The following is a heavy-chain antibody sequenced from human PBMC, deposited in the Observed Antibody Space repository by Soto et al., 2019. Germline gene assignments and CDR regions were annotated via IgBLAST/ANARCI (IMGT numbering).Heavy chain of an antibody. CDR1: GFSLRTTGVG. CDR3: AHTWGLPFDY. CDR2: IYWDDDK. J-gene: IGHJ4*02. V-gene: IGHV2-5*02. Sequence: QITLKESGPTLVKPTQTLTLTCTYSGFSLRTTGVGVGWIRQPPEKALEWLGIIYWDDDKRYSPSLKSRLTLTSDISKSQVVLTMTNMGPVDTATYFCAHTWGLPFDYWGPGNLVIVSS. D-gene: IGHD3-16*01.